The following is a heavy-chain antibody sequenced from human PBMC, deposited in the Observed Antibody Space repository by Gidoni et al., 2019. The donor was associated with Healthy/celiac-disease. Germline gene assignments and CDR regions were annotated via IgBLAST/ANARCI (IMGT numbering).Heavy chain of an antibody. D-gene: IGHD1-26*01. J-gene: IGHJ3*02. V-gene: IGHV3-21*01. CDR1: GLTFSSYS. CDR2: ISSSNSYI. CDR3: ARWDSGSRKGDAFDI. Sequence: EVQLVESGGGLVKPGGSLRLSCEASGLTFSSYSMNWVRQAPGKGLEEVSSISSSNSYIYYAEAVKGRITIARDNAKNSLYKQRNSLRAEDTAVYYCARWDSGSRKGDAFDIWGQGTMVTVSS.